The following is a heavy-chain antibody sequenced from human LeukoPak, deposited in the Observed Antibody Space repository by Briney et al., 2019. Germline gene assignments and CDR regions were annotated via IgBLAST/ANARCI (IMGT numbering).Heavy chain of an antibody. CDR1: GFTFSSYA. D-gene: IGHD4-17*01. J-gene: IGHJ4*02. Sequence: PGRSLRLSCAASGFTFSSYAMSCVRQAPGKGLKWVSAISGSGGSTYYADSVKGRFTISRDNSKNTLYLKMNSLRAEDTAVYYCAKGHDDGRWPYYFDYWGQGTLVTVSS. CDR3: AKGHDDGRWPYYFDY. V-gene: IGHV3-23*01. CDR2: ISGSGGST.